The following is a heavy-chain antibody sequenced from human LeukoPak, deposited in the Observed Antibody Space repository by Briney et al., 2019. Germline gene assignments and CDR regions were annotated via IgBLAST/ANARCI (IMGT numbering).Heavy chain of an antibody. J-gene: IGHJ4*02. CDR2: ISSSSTYI. D-gene: IGHD6-19*01. Sequence: GGSLRLSCAASGFTFSSYWMSWVRQAPGKGLEWVSSISSSSTYIHYAASVKSRFTVSRDNAKNSLYLQLTSLRAEDTAVYYCARERIAVSGTAVDYWGQGTLVTVSS. CDR1: GFTFSSYW. V-gene: IGHV3-21*01. CDR3: ARERIAVSGTAVDY.